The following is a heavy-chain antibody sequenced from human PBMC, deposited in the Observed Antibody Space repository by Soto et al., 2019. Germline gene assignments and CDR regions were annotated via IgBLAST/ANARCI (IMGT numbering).Heavy chain of an antibody. Sequence: QVQLQESGPGLVKPSGPLSLTCAVSGGSISSTNWWSWVRQPPGKGLEWIGEIYHSGSTNYNPSLKSRVTISVDKSKNQFSLKLRSVTAADTAVYYCARGEVYSGTYYFDYWGQGTLVTVSS. V-gene: IGHV4-4*02. D-gene: IGHD1-26*01. J-gene: IGHJ4*02. CDR2: IYHSGST. CDR1: GGSISSTNW. CDR3: ARGEVYSGTYYFDY.